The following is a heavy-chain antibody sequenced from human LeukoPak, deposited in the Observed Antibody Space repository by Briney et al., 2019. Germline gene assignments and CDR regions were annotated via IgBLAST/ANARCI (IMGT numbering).Heavy chain of an antibody. J-gene: IGHJ4*02. CDR1: GVTFSNYA. Sequence: GGSLRLSCAASGVTFSNYAMSWLRQAPGKGLEWASAISGGDGGTYYADSVKGRFTISRDNSKNTLYLQMNSLRAEDTAVYYCAKDKDTPATAQPQRGYFESWGQGTLVTVSS. CDR2: ISGGDGGT. V-gene: IGHV3-23*01. D-gene: IGHD2-15*01. CDR3: AKDKDTPATAQPQRGYFES.